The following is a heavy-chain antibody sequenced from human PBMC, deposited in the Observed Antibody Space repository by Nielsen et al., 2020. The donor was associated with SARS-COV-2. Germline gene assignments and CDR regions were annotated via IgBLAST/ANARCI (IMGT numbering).Heavy chain of an antibody. J-gene: IGHJ4*02. V-gene: IGHV3-43D*03. D-gene: IGHD2-15*01. CDR3: ARDRGRYCRGGTWYSLHY. Sequence: GGSLRLSCAASGFTFDDYTMYWVRQAPGKGLEWLSVITWDGSARYYADSVKGRFTTSRDNSRNSLYLQMKSLRVEDTAFYYCARDRGRYCRGGTWYSLHYWGQGTLVTVSS. CDR1: GFTFDDYT. CDR2: ITWDGSAR.